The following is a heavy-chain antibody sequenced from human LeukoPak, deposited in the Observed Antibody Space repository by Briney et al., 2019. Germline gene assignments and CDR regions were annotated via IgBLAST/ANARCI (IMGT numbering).Heavy chain of an antibody. Sequence: PGGSLRLSCAASGFTFSSYAMSWARQAPGKGLEWVANINPDGREIYYVDSVKGRFTISRDNARNSLHLQMNSLRAEDTAIYYCARGQVTAVTRLAAFDIWGQGTMVIVSS. CDR1: GFTFSSYA. CDR3: ARGQVTAVTRLAAFDI. D-gene: IGHD4-17*01. CDR2: INPDGREI. J-gene: IGHJ3*02. V-gene: IGHV3-7*04.